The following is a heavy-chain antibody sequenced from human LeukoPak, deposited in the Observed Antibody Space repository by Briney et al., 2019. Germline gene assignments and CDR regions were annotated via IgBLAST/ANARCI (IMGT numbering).Heavy chain of an antibody. D-gene: IGHD6-19*01. V-gene: IGHV3-9*01. CDR2: ISWNSGYI. CDR1: GFTFDNYG. J-gene: IGHJ4*02. CDR3: AKVRGTYSSGYFFDY. Sequence: GGSLRLSCAASGFTFDNYGMHWVRQAPGKGLEWLSIISWNSGYIGYADSVKGRFTISRDNAKKSLDLQMDSLRAEDTAFYYCAKVRGTYSSGYFFDYWGQGTLVTVSS.